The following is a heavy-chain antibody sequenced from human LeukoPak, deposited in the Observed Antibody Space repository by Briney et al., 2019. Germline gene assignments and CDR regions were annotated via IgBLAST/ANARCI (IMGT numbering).Heavy chain of an antibody. V-gene: IGHV3-66*04. CDR2: IYSGGGT. Sequence: PGGSLRLSCAASGFTVSTNFMSWVRQAPGKGLEWVSVIYSGGGTYYADSVKGRFTISRDNSKNTLYLQMNSLRADNTAVYYCARHRDGSFAGAFDYWGQGTLVTVSS. CDR3: ARHRDGSFAGAFDY. J-gene: IGHJ4*02. CDR1: GFTVSTNF. D-gene: IGHD1-26*01.